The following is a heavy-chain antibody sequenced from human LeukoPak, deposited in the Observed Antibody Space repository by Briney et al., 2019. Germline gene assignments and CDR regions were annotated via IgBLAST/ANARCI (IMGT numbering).Heavy chain of an antibody. V-gene: IGHV4-38-2*02. Sequence: SETLSLTCNVSGYSIGSGYFWGWIRQPPGKGLEWIGGDYSSGSTYYNPSLESRLTISLKTSKNQLSLKLRSVTAADTAVYYCARRPDWGYDYYMDVWGKGTTVTVSS. CDR1: GYSIGSGYF. J-gene: IGHJ6*03. CDR2: DYSSGST. D-gene: IGHD3-16*01. CDR3: ARRPDWGYDYYMDV.